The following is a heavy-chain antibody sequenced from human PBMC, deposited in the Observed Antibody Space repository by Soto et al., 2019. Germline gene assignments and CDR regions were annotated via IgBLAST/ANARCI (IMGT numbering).Heavy chain of an antibody. J-gene: IGHJ2*01. D-gene: IGHD4-17*01. CDR1: GGSFSGYY. V-gene: IGHV4-34*01. CDR2: INHSGST. CDR3: ARGEVTTVIVYSYFDL. Sequence: QVQLQQWGAGLLKPSETLSLTCAVYGGSFSGYYWSWIRQPPGKGLEWIGEINHSGSTNYNPSLKSRVTISVDTSKNQFSLKLSSVTAAYTAVYYCARGEVTTVIVYSYFDLWGRGTLVTVSS.